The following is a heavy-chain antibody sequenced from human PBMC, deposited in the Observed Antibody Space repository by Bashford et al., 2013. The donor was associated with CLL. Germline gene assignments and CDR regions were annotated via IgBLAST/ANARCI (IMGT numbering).Heavy chain of an antibody. D-gene: IGHD3-3*01. J-gene: IGHJ4*02. V-gene: IGHV6-1*01. CDR2: TYYRSKWYN. CDR3: ERDRYYDFWSGYYIFDY. Sequence: SQTLSLTCAISGDSVSSNSAAWNWIRQSPSRGLEWLGRTYYRSKWYNDYAVSVKSRITINPDTSKNQFSLQLNSVTPEDTAVYYCERDRYYDFWSGYYIFDYWGQGTLVTVSS. CDR1: GDSVSSNSAA.